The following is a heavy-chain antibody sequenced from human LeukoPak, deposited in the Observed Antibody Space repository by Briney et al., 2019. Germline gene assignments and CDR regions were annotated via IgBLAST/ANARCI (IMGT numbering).Heavy chain of an antibody. V-gene: IGHV3-23*01. CDR1: GFTFSSYT. CDR2: ISGSGGST. Sequence: GGSLRLSCAASGFTFSSYTMTWVRQAPGKGLEWVAAISGSGGSTYYADSVKDRFTISRDNSKNTLYLQMNSLRAEDTAVYYCAKDQGYRTGWYDLDYWGQGTLATVSS. D-gene: IGHD6-19*01. CDR3: AKDQGYRTGWYDLDY. J-gene: IGHJ4*02.